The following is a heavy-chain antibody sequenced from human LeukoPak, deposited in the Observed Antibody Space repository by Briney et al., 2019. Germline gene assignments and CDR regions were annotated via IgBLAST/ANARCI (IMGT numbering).Heavy chain of an antibody. CDR3: ANLRRDGYFYYYYYMDV. CDR1: GGSISSSSYY. J-gene: IGHJ6*03. Sequence: PSETLSLTCTVSGGSISSSSYYWGWIRQPPGKGLEWIGSIYYSGSTYYNPSLKSRVTISVDTSKNQFSLKLSSVTAADTAVYYCANLRRDGYFYYYYYMDVWGKGTTVTVSS. CDR2: IYYSGST. V-gene: IGHV4-39*07. D-gene: IGHD5-24*01.